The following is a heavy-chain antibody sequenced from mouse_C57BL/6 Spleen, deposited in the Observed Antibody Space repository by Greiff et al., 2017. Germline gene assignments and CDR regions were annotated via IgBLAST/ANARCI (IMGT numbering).Heavy chain of an antibody. D-gene: IGHD1-1*01. CDR3: ARGTVVATGYFDY. J-gene: IGHJ2*01. CDR1: GYTFTSYW. Sequence: QVQLQQPGAELVRPGTSVKLSCKASGYTFTSYWLHWVKQRPGQGLEWIGVIDPSDSYTNYNQKFKGKATLTVDTSSSTAYMQLSSLTSEDSAVYDCARGTVVATGYFDYWGQGTTLTVSS. CDR2: IDPSDSYT. V-gene: IGHV1-59*01.